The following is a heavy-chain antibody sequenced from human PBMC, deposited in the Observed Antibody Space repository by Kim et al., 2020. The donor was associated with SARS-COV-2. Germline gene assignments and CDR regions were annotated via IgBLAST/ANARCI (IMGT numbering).Heavy chain of an antibody. Sequence: GGSLRLSCAASGFTFSNAWMSWVRQAPGKGLEWVGRIKSKTDGGTTDYAAPVKGRFTISRDDSKNTLYLQMNSLKTEDTAVYYCNTDRGDTLYYYYMDVWGKGTTVTVSS. CDR1: GFTFSNAW. CDR2: IKSKTDGGTT. CDR3: NTDRGDTLYYYYMDV. V-gene: IGHV3-15*01. D-gene: IGHD3-10*01. J-gene: IGHJ6*03.